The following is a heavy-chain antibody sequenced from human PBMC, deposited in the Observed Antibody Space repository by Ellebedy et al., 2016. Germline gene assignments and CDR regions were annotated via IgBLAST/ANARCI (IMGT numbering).Heavy chain of an antibody. CDR1: GFTFSSYA. V-gene: IGHV3-23*01. J-gene: IGHJ4*02. Sequence: GESLKISXAASGFTFSSYAMSWVRQAPGKGLEWVSAISGSGGSTYYADSVKGRFTISRDNSKNTLYLQMNSLRAEDTAVYYCARDLGYYKFESWGQGTLVTVSS. D-gene: IGHD1-26*01. CDR3: ARDLGYYKFES. CDR2: ISGSGGST.